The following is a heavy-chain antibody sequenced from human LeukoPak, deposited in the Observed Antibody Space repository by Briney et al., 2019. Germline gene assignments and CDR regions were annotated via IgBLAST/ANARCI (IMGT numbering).Heavy chain of an antibody. D-gene: IGHD3-10*01. J-gene: IGHJ4*02. CDR3: ARDGDYYGSGSYHFSQSYLDY. Sequence: GGSLRLSCAASGFTFSSYSMNWVRQAPGKGLEWVSSISSSSSYIYYADSVKGRFTISRDNAKNSLYLQMNSLRAEDTAVYYCARDGDYYGSGSYHFSQSYLDYWGQGTLVTVSS. CDR2: ISSSSSYI. V-gene: IGHV3-21*01. CDR1: GFTFSSYS.